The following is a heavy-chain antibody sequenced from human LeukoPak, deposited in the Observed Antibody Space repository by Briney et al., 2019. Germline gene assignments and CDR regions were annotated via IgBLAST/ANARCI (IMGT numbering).Heavy chain of an antibody. J-gene: IGHJ6*02. V-gene: IGHV3-23*01. D-gene: IGHD2-15*01. CDR2: ISGSGVST. Sequence: PGGSLRLSCAASGFTFSSYSMTWVRQAPGKGLEWVSTISGSGVSTYYADSVKGRFTISRDKSKNTLYLQMNSLRAEDTVVYYCAKEGYCSGGSCFLYYYYAMDVWGQGTTVTVSS. CDR1: GFTFSSYS. CDR3: AKEGYCSGGSCFLYYYYAMDV.